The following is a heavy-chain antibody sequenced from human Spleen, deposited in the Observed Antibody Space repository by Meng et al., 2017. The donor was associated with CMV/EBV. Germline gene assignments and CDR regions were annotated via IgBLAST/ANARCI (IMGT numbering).Heavy chain of an antibody. D-gene: IGHD3-10*01. Sequence: VQPGQSGSGLKNPGALGKVSCKASGFILRNYAMNWVGQAPGQGPEWMGWINTNTGNPTYAQGFTGRFVFSLDTSVSTAYLQISNLKAEDTAVYYCARGTPRMVREVIHEIQNWFDPWGQGTLVTVSS. J-gene: IGHJ5*02. V-gene: IGHV7-4-1*02. CDR2: INTNTGNP. CDR1: GFILRNYA. CDR3: ARGTPRMVREVIHEIQNWFDP.